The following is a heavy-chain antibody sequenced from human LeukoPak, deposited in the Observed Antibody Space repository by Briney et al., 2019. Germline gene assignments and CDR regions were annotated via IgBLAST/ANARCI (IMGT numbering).Heavy chain of an antibody. CDR2: IQSKADGGTP. Sequence: GGSLRLSCAARGFTFSDTWMSWVRQSPGQGLEWVGRIQSKADGGTPAYAVPVKGRFIISRDDSKNTVYLQMDSPKIEDTGVYYCTTVYYWGQGTVVTVAS. J-gene: IGHJ4*02. CDR3: TTVYY. CDR1: GFTFSDTW. V-gene: IGHV3-15*01.